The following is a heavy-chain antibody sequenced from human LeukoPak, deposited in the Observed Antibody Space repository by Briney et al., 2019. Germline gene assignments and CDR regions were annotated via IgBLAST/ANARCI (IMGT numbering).Heavy chain of an antibody. Sequence: GGSLRLSSAASGVIISSYAMSWVRQAPGKGLGWVSAINGSGDNTYYADVVKSRFTISRDNSKSTVYLQMNSLRTEYTAVYYCAKDRVSPGFNWFDPWGQGTLVTVSS. CDR1: GVIISSYA. D-gene: IGHD2/OR15-2a*01. CDR2: INGSGDNT. CDR3: AKDRVSPGFNWFDP. V-gene: IGHV3-23*01. J-gene: IGHJ5*02.